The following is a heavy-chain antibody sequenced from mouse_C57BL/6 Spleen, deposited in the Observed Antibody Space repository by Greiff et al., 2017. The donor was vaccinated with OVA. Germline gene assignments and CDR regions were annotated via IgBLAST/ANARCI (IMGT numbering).Heavy chain of an antibody. Sequence: EVKLMESGPGMVKPSQSLSLTCTVTGYSITSGYDWHWIRHFPGNKLEWVGYISYSGSTNYNPSLKSRISITHDTSKNHFFLKLNSVTTEDTATYYCARDDYDVGFAYWGQGTLVTVSA. CDR3: ARDDYDVGFAY. CDR2: ISYSGST. D-gene: IGHD2-4*01. CDR1: GYSITSGYD. V-gene: IGHV3-1*01. J-gene: IGHJ3*01.